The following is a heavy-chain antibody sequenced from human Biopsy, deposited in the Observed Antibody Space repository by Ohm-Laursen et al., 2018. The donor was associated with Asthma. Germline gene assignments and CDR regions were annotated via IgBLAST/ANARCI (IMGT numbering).Heavy chain of an antibody. CDR2: MYYGETT. Sequence: TLSLTCTVSGASITSSAYYWGWIRQPPGKGLEWIGSMYYGETTYYSSSLKSRVTISVDTSKNQFSLILSSVTAADTAVYYCARHDHRWDTYADFWGQGTLVTVSS. V-gene: IGHV4-39*01. J-gene: IGHJ4*02. CDR3: ARHDHRWDTYADF. D-gene: IGHD2-2*01. CDR1: GASITSSAYY.